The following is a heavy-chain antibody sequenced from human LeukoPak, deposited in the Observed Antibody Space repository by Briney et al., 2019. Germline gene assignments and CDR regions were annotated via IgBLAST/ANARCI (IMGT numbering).Heavy chain of an antibody. Sequence: ASVKVSCKASGYTFTSYGISWVRQAPGRGLEWMGWISAYNGNPNYAQKLQGRVTMTTDTSTSTAYMELRSLRSDDTAVYYCARRGNHYDILTGYYDDYYFDYWGQGTLVTVSS. CDR3: ARRGNHYDILTGYYDDYYFDY. CDR2: ISAYNGNP. CDR1: GYTFTSYG. D-gene: IGHD3-9*01. J-gene: IGHJ4*02. V-gene: IGHV1-18*01.